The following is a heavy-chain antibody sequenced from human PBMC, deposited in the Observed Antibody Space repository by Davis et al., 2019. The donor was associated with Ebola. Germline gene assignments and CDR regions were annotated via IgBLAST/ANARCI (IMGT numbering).Heavy chain of an antibody. V-gene: IGHV1-69*04. CDR3: ARTDIVVVPDHDIHYYGMDV. CDR1: GGTFSSYA. CDR2: IIPILGIA. Sequence: SVKVSCKASGGTFSSYAISWVRQAPGQGLEWMGRIIPILGIANYAQKFQGRVTITADKSTSTAYMELSSLRSEDTAVYYCARTDIVVVPDHDIHYYGMDVWGQGTTVTVSS. J-gene: IGHJ6*02. D-gene: IGHD2-2*01.